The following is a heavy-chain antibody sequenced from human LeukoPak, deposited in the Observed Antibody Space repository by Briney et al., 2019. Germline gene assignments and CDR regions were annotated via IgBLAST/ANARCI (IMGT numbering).Heavy chain of an antibody. CDR2: FSSGGNAE. Sequence: GGSLRLSCAASGFSLTSYEMNWVRQTPGRGLEWVSHFSSGGNAEYYADSVRGRFSMSRDNAKNSLYLEMNSLRAEDTAVYYCARDTVHGPFVISLDYWGQGALVTVSS. D-gene: IGHD3-16*02. J-gene: IGHJ4*02. CDR1: GFSLTSYE. CDR3: ARDTVHGPFVISLDY. V-gene: IGHV3-48*03.